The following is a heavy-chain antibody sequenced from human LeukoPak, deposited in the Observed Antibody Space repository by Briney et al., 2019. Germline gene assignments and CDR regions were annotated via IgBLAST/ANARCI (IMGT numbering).Heavy chain of an antibody. CDR2: INHSGSN. CDR1: VGSFSGYY. V-gene: IGHV4-34*01. Sequence: SETLSLICALYVGSFSGYYWSWTRQPPGRGLEWIVEINHSGSNNSSSSLKSRITISVDTSKNQFSLKLSSVTAADTAVYYCARGYYGSGSHCCHMDVWGKGTTITVS. J-gene: IGHJ6*03. D-gene: IGHD3-10*01. CDR3: ARGYYGSGSHCCHMDV.